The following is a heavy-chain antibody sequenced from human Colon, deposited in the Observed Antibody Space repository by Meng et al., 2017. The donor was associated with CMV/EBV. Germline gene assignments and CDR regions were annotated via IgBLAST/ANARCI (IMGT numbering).Heavy chain of an antibody. CDR2: FYSGGGT. V-gene: IGHV3-66*02. D-gene: IGHD3-22*01. CDR3: ASVIASRRNYYGLDV. CDR1: GFTVSGNY. Sequence: GGSLRLSCAASGFTVSGNYMSWVRQAPGKGLEWVSVFYSGGGTYYADSVKGRFTISRDNSKNTLYLQMNSLRAEDTAVYYCASVIASRRNYYGLDVWGQGTAVTVSS. J-gene: IGHJ6*02.